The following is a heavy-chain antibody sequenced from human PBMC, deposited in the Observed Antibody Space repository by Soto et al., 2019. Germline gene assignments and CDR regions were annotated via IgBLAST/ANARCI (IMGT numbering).Heavy chain of an antibody. CDR1: GGSFSGYY. V-gene: IGHV4-34*01. Sequence: QVQLQQWGAGLLKPSETLSLTCAVYGGSFSGYYWTWIRQPPGTGLEWIGEINHSGSTNYNPSLKSQVTIPVATPKTQSSLKLTPVPAADPAGYSGARDKITALLANGGQGTRLTASS. J-gene: IGHJ4*02. CDR2: INHSGST. D-gene: IGHD3-10*01. CDR3: ARDKITALLAN.